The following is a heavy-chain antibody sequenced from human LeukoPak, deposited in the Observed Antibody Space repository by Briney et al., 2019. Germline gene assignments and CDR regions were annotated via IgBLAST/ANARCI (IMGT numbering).Heavy chain of an antibody. Sequence: SETLSLTCTVSGGSISSDSWGWIRQPPGKGLEWIGYIHYSGGTNYNPSLKSRVTISIDTSKNQFSLKLSSVTAADTAVYYCARYYYGSGPFDYWGQGTLVTVSS. CDR3: ARYYYGSGPFDY. V-gene: IGHV4-59*01. J-gene: IGHJ4*02. CDR1: GGSISSDS. D-gene: IGHD3-10*01. CDR2: IHYSGGT.